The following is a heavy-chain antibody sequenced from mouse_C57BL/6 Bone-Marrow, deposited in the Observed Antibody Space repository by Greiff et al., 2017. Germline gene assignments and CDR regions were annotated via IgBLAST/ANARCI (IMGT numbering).Heavy chain of an antibody. CDR2: IYPTSSNT. CDR1: GYTFTSYW. Sequence: QVQLQQPGAELVRPGASVKLSCKASGYTFTSYWMSWVKQRPGQGLEWIGDIYPTSSNTHYNDKFKDKATLTVDKSSSTAYMQLSSLTSADSAVYYCARRDYTCLYARGWGTGTTVTVSS. D-gene: IGHD2-4*01. J-gene: IGHJ1*03. V-gene: IGHV1-55*01. CDR3: ARRDYTCLYARG.